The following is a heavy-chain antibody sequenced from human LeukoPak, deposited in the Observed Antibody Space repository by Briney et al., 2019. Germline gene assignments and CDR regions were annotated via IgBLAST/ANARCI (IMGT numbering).Heavy chain of an antibody. CDR3: ARTLYCSSTSCGNAFDI. Sequence: GGSLRLSCAASGFTFSSYSMNWVRQAPGKGLEWVSSISSSGSYIYYADSVKGRFTISRDNAKNSLYLQMNSLRAEDTAVYYCARTLYCSSTSCGNAFDIWGQGTMVTVSS. CDR1: GFTFSSYS. V-gene: IGHV3-21*01. J-gene: IGHJ3*02. CDR2: ISSSGSYI. D-gene: IGHD2-2*01.